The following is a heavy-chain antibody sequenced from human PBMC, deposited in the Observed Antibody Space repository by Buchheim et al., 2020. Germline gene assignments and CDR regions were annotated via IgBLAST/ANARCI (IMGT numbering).Heavy chain of an antibody. CDR1: GFTFSSYA. CDR2: ISGSGGST. V-gene: IGHV3-23*01. D-gene: IGHD3-3*01. J-gene: IGHJ4*02. CDR3: ACTTTYYDFWSGYYRFDY. Sequence: EVQLLESGGGLVQPGGSLRPSCAASGFTFSSYAMSWVRQAPGKGLEWVSAISGSGGSTYYADSVKGRFTISRDNSQNKLYLQMNSLRAEDTAVYYCACTTTYYDFWSGYYRFDYWGQGTL.